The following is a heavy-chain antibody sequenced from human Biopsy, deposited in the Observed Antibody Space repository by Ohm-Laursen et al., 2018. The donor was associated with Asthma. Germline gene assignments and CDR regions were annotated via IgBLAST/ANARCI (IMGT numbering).Heavy chain of an antibody. J-gene: IGHJ4*02. V-gene: IGHV1-24*01. CDR2: HDHEEGGT. CDR1: GYSLTDLS. CDR3: ASDFPKDYVRYNFQF. Sequence: ASVTVSCKISGYSLTDLSMHWVRQAPGQGLEWVGGHDHEEGGTVNARRFQGRVTMTEDTSTDTAYMELSSLSSDDTAVYYCASDFPKDYVRYNFQFWGQGTLVTVSS. D-gene: IGHD4-17*01.